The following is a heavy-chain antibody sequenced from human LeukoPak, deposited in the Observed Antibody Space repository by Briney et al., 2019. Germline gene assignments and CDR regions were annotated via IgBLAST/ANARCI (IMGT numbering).Heavy chain of an antibody. Sequence: GGSLRLSCAASGFTFSSYAMSWVRQAPGKGLEGVSAISGSGGSTNYADSVKGRFTISRDNSKNTLYLQMNSLRAEDTAVYYSAKDRDYGDSDYWGQGTLVTVSS. CDR2: ISGSGGST. CDR1: GFTFSSYA. CDR3: AKDRDYGDSDY. D-gene: IGHD4-17*01. J-gene: IGHJ4*02. V-gene: IGHV3-23*01.